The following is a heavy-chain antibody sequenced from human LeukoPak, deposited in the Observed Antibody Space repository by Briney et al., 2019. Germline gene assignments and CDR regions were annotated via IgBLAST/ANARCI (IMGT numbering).Heavy chain of an antibody. CDR3: ARLYIVVVPAATNNWFDP. CDR1: GYSFTSYW. V-gene: IGHV5-51*01. Sequence: GESLKISCKGSGYSFTSYWIGWVRQMPGKGLEWMGIINPGDSDTRYSPSFQGQFTISADKSISTAYLQWSSLKASDTAMYYCARLYIVVVPAATNNWFDPWGQGTLVTVSS. D-gene: IGHD2-2*01. CDR2: INPGDSDT. J-gene: IGHJ5*02.